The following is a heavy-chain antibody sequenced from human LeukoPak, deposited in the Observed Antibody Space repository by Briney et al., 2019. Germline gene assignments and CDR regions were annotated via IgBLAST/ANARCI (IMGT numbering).Heavy chain of an antibody. CDR1: GFTFSSYW. V-gene: IGHV3-74*01. J-gene: IGHJ5*01. CDR2: INSDGSST. CDR3: VRDWDHFDFDS. Sequence: PGGSLRLSCAASGFTFSSYWMHWVRQAPGKGLVWVSRINSDGSSTSYADSVKGRFTISRDNAKNTLYLQMKSLRAEDTAVYYCVRDWDHFDFDSWGQGTLVTVSS. D-gene: IGHD3-9*01.